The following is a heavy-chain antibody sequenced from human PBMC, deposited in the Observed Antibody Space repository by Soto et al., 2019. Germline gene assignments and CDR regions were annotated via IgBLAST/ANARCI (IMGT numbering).Heavy chain of an antibody. Sequence: XGSLRLSCAASGFTFSSYGMNWVRQAPGKGLEWVAVILYDGNSAYYADSVQGRFTISRDNSKNTLYLQMSSLRAEDTAVYYCAKAPDYCSSTGWFDPWGQGTMVTVS. CDR2: ILYDGNSA. D-gene: IGHD2-2*01. J-gene: IGHJ5*02. CDR3: AKAPDYCSSTGWFDP. CDR1: GFTFSSYG. V-gene: IGHV3-30*18.